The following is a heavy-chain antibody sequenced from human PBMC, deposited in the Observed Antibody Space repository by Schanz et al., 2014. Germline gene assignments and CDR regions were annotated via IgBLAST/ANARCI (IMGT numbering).Heavy chain of an antibody. V-gene: IGHV1-8*01. CDR3: ARGRTFDY. CDR1: GYTFTSYD. CDR2: MNPNSGNP. J-gene: IGHJ4*02. Sequence: QVHLVQSGAEVKKPGSSVKVSCTASGYTFTSYDINWVRQAPGQGLEWLGWMNPNSGNPGFAQKFRGRVTMTRNTSMSTAYIELHILTSEDTAVYYCARGRTFDYWGQGTLXTVSS.